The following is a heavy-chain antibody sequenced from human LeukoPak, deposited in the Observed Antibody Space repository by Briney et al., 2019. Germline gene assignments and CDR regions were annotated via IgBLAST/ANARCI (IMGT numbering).Heavy chain of an antibody. CDR3: ARVGDYYDSSGYYRGV. J-gene: IGHJ6*04. CDR2: IYHSGST. V-gene: IGHV4-38-2*02. CDR1: VYSISSGYY. D-gene: IGHD3-22*01. Sequence: SETLSLTCTVSVYSISSGYYWGWIRQPPGKGLEWIGSIYHSGSTYYNPSLKSRVTISVDTSKNQFSLKLSSVTAADTAVYYCARVGDYYDSSGYYRGVWGKGTTVTVSS.